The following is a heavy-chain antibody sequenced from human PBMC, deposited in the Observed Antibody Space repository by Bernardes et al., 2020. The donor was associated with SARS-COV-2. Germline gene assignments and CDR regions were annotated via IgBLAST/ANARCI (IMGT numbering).Heavy chain of an antibody. Sequence: SETLSLTCTVSGGSISSGGYYWSWIRQHPGKGLEWIGYIYYSGSTYYNPSLKSRVTISVDTSKNQFSLKLSSVTAADTAVYYCARSGAGVGELGFDYWGQGTLVTVSS. J-gene: IGHJ4*02. V-gene: IGHV4-31*03. CDR2: IYYSGST. CDR1: GGSISSGGYY. CDR3: ARSGAGVGELGFDY. D-gene: IGHD3-10*01.